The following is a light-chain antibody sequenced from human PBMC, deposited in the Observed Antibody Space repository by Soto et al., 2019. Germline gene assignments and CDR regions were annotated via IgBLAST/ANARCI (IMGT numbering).Light chain of an antibody. CDR3: AAWDDSLSGQV. V-gene: IGLV1-47*01. J-gene: IGLJ1*01. CDR2: RNN. CDR1: SSNIGSNY. Sequence: SVLPKPPSSSGTPGRRVTISCSGSSSNIGSNYVYWYQQLPGTAPKLLIYRNNQRPSGVPDRFSGSKSGTSASLAISGLRSEDEADYYCAAWDDSLSGQVFGTG.